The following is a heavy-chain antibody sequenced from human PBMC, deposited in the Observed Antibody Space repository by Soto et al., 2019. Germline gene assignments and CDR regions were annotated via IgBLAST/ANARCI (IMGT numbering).Heavy chain of an antibody. Sequence: VGSLRLSCAASGFTFSSYEINWVRQAPGRGLEWISYISGSGSTISYADSVKGRFTISRDNAKNSLYLQMNSLRAEDTAVYYCARAPAGVVVPSATAYWGQGTLVTVSS. D-gene: IGHD2-2*01. J-gene: IGHJ4*02. CDR1: GFTFSSYE. V-gene: IGHV3-48*03. CDR3: ARAPAGVVVPSATAY. CDR2: ISGSGSTI.